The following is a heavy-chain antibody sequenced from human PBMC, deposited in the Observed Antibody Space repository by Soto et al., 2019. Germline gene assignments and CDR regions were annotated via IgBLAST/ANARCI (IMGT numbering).Heavy chain of an antibody. V-gene: IGHV4-39*01. Sequence: LSLTCTVSGGSISSSSYYWGWIRQPPGKGLEWIGSIYYSGSTYYNPSLKSRVTISVDTSKNQFSLKLSSVTAADTAVYYCATYGSGSYSHDYWGQGTLVTVSS. CDR2: IYYSGST. J-gene: IGHJ4*02. CDR1: GGSISSSSYY. CDR3: ATYGSGSYSHDY. D-gene: IGHD3-10*01.